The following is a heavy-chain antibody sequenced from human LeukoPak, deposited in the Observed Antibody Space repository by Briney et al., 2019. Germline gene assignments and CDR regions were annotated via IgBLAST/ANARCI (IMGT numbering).Heavy chain of an antibody. J-gene: IGHJ4*02. CDR3: ARSQNYYGSGDY. Sequence: SETLSLTCTVSGDSVSNGNYYWSWLRQPPGKALEWIGYIYYTGKTYYNPSLEGRVTILVDTSRSHFSVKLSSVTAADTAVYYCARSQNYYGSGDYWSQGTLVTVSS. CDR1: GDSVSNGNYY. CDR2: IYYTGKT. V-gene: IGHV4-61*03. D-gene: IGHD3-10*01.